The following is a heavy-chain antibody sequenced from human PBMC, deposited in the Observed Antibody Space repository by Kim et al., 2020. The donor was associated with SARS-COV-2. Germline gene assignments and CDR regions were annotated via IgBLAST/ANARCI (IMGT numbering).Heavy chain of an antibody. CDR3: TRDLGDGYHYNDD. CDR2: VNPGNGNT. J-gene: IGHJ4*02. CDR1: GYTFSNHV. D-gene: IGHD5-18*01. Sequence: ASVKVSCKVSGYTFSNHVMHWMRQAPGQRLEWMGWVNPGNGNTKYSQKFQDRITITRDTPASTAYMELSSLTFEDTAVYYFTRDLGDGYHYNDDWGQGTLVTVSS. V-gene: IGHV1-3*01.